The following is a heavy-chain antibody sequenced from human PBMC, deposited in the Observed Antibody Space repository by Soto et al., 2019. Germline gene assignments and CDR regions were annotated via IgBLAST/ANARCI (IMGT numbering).Heavy chain of an antibody. V-gene: IGHV1-18*01. Sequence: GXSVKVACKASGYTFTSYGIIWVRQAPGQGLEWMGWISAYNGNTNYAQKLQGRVTMTTDTSTSTAYMELRSLRSDDTAVYYCARATFQWFDPWGQGTLVTVSS. CDR2: ISAYNGNT. D-gene: IGHD1-26*01. CDR3: ARATFQWFDP. CDR1: GYTFTSYG. J-gene: IGHJ5*02.